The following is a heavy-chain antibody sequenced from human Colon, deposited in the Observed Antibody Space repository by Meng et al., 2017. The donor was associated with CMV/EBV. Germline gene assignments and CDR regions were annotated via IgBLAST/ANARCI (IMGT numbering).Heavy chain of an antibody. CDR1: GGSFTNYY. D-gene: IGHD6-6*01. V-gene: IGHV4-34*01. CDR2: INHSGTT. J-gene: IGHJ4*02. Sequence: GHLQQWCAGLLKPSETLSLTCVLYGGSFTNYYWSWIRQPPGKGLEWIAEINHSGTTYYNPSLKSRVTLSLDSSTNQFSLKLSSVTAADAAIYYCARGWVRDRSSLHFDYWGQGTLVTVSS. CDR3: ARGWVRDRSSLHFDY.